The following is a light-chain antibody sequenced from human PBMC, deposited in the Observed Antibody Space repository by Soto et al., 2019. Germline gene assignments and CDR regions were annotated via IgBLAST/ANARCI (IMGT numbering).Light chain of an antibody. V-gene: IGLV1-47*01. Sequence: QSVLTQAPSASGTPGQRVTISCSGSSSNIGSNSVYWLQQLPGTAPKLLIYRDSQRPSGVPDRFSGSRSGASGSLAISDLRSEDEGDYYCAAWDDNLRGPMFGGGTKLTVL. CDR1: SSNIGSNS. CDR3: AAWDDNLRGPM. CDR2: RDS. J-gene: IGLJ3*02.